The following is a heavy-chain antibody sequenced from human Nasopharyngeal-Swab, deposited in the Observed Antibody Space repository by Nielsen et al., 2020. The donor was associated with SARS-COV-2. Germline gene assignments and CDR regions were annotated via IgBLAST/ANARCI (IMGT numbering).Heavy chain of an antibody. Sequence: GESLKISCAASGFTFSSYAMHWVRQAPGKGPEWVAVISYDGSNKYYADSVKGRFTISRDNAKKSLHLQMNSLRAEDTAVYYCARASRGWSWGQGTPVTVSS. CDR3: ARASRGWS. V-gene: IGHV3-30*04. CDR2: ISYDGSNK. J-gene: IGHJ5*02. CDR1: GFTFSSYA. D-gene: IGHD6-19*01.